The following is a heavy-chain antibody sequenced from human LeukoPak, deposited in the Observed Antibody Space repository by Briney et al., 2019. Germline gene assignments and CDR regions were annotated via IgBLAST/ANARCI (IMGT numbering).Heavy chain of an antibody. CDR2: INSDGSST. Sequence: GGSLRLSCAASGFTFSSYWMHWVRQAPGKGLVWVARINSDGSSTSYADSVKGRFTISRDNAKNTLYLQMNSLRAEDTAVYFCARGDRASSSIYYFYMDVWGNGTTVTVSS. CDR3: ARGDRASSSIYYFYMDV. D-gene: IGHD6-6*01. V-gene: IGHV3-74*01. CDR1: GFTFSSYW. J-gene: IGHJ6*03.